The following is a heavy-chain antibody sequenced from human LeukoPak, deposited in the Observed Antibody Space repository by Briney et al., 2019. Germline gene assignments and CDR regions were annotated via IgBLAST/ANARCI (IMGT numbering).Heavy chain of an antibody. Sequence: GASVKVSCKASGYTFTSYYMHWVRQPPGQGLEWMGIINPSGGSTSYAQKFQGRVTMTRDMSTSTVYMELSSLRSEDTAVYYCARDPGGSYFDYWGQGTLVTVSS. CDR3: ARDPGGSYFDY. V-gene: IGHV1-46*01. D-gene: IGHD1-26*01. J-gene: IGHJ4*02. CDR2: INPSGGST. CDR1: GYTFTSYY.